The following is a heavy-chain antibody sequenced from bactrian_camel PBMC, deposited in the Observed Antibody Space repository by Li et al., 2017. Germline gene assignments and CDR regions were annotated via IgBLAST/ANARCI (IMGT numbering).Heavy chain of an antibody. CDR1: GFTGNNYY. J-gene: IGHJ3*01. D-gene: IGHD1*01. Sequence: HVQLVESGGGSVQAGGSLKLSCIASGFTGNNYYMAWFRQAPGKGLEWVSTISAGGAHTYYADSVKGRFTISRDNAKNTVYLQMNYLRTEDTAMYYCSNGLDRDRWRTPGPGTQVTVSS. V-gene: IGHV3S1*01. CDR2: ISAGGAHT.